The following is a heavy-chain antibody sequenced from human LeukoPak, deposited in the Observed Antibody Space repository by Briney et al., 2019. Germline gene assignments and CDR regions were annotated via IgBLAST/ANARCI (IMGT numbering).Heavy chain of an antibody. CDR3: ARDLYVQNRYSYGPVGGY. Sequence: ASVKVSCKASGYTFTSYGISWVRQAPGQGLEWMGWISAYNGNTNYAQKLQGRVTMTTDTSTSTAYMELRSLRSDDTAVYYCARDLYVQNRYSYGPVGGYWGQGTLVTVSS. CDR1: GYTFTSYG. J-gene: IGHJ4*02. CDR2: ISAYNGNT. V-gene: IGHV1-18*01. D-gene: IGHD5-18*01.